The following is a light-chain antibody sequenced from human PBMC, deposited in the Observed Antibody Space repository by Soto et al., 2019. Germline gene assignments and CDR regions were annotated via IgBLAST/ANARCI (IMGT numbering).Light chain of an antibody. J-gene: IGKJ2*01. Sequence: EIIMTQSPATLSVSPGERADLSCRASQSISSNLAWYQQKPGQAPRLLIYNAYTRAAGIPARFSGSGSGTEFTLTISSLQSEDFAVYYCQQYNNWPPAYTFGQGTKLEIK. CDR2: NAY. CDR1: QSISSN. V-gene: IGKV3-15*01. CDR3: QQYNNWPPAYT.